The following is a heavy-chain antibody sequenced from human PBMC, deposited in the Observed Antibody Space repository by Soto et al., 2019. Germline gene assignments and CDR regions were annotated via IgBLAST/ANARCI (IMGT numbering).Heavy chain of an antibody. J-gene: IGHJ6*02. Sequence: XETLSLTCAVYGGSFSGYCWSWVRQPPGKGLEWIGDINHSGSTNYKPSLKSRVTTSVDTAKNQVSLKLSSVTAADTAVYYCARGVLSSYSITSSYYYGMDAWGQGTTATVSS. CDR3: ARGVLSSYSITSSYYYGMDA. CDR2: INHSGST. D-gene: IGHD1-20*01. CDR1: GGSFSGYC. V-gene: IGHV4-34*01.